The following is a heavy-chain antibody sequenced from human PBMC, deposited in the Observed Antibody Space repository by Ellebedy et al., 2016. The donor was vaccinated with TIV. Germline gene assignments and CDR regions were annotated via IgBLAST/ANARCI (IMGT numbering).Heavy chain of an antibody. J-gene: IGHJ6*03. V-gene: IGHV1-18*01. CDR3: ARVVIAAAGPPLYYYYYMDV. Sequence: AASVKVSCKASGYTFTSYGISWVRQAPGQGLEWMGWITTYNGNTNYAQRLQGRVTMTTDTSTSTAYMELRSLRSDDTAVYYCARVVIAAAGPPLYYYYYMDVWGKGTTVTVSS. D-gene: IGHD6-13*01. CDR2: ITTYNGNT. CDR1: GYTFTSYG.